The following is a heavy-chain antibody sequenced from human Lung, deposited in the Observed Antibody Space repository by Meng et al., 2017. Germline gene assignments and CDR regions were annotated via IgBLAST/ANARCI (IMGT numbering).Heavy chain of an antibody. CDR3: ARDEDISGAGKLFGDY. V-gene: IGHV1-2*06. CDR1: RYNFADYY. D-gene: IGHD6-19*01. CDR2: INPKSGDT. J-gene: IGHJ4*02. Sequence: VELVEYGAGGRKPGVAVKDCCKSSRYNFADYYIRWGRRTPGQGLEWRGRINPKSGDTQYAQKFQARVTMTGDTSISTAYMELGGLRSDDTAMYYCARDEDISGAGKLFGDYWGQGTLVTVSS.